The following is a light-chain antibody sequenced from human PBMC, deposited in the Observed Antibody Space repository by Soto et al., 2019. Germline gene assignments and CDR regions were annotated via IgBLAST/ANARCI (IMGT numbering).Light chain of an antibody. Sequence: EIVMTQSPGTLSVSPGERATLSCRASQGVSSNLAWYQQKPGQAPRLLIYGASTRATGIPVRFSGSGSGTEFTLTIRSLQSEDFAVYYCQQYNNWPLTFGGGTKVEIK. V-gene: IGKV3-15*01. CDR2: GAS. CDR3: QQYNNWPLT. CDR1: QGVSSN. J-gene: IGKJ4*01.